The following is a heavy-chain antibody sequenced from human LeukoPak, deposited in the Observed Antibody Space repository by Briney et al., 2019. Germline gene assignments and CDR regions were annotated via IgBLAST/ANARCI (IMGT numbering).Heavy chain of an antibody. V-gene: IGHV1-8*01. J-gene: IGHJ3*02. Sequence: GASVKVSCKASGYTFTSYDINWVRQATGQGLEWMGWMNPNSGNTGYAQKFQGRVTMTRNTSISTAYMELSSLRSEDTAVYYCARHTNWDDAFDIWGQGTMVTVSS. D-gene: IGHD7-27*01. CDR1: GYTFTSYD. CDR2: MNPNSGNT. CDR3: ARHTNWDDAFDI.